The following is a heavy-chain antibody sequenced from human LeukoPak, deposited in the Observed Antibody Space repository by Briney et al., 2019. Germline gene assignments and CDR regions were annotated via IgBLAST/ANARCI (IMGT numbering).Heavy chain of an antibody. CDR2: ITRSSIYK. V-gene: IGHV3-21*01. D-gene: IGHD6-13*01. Sequence: GGSLRLSCAASGFTFSSYSMNWVRQAPGKGLEWVSCITRSSIYKYYADSVKDRFTISRDNSKNTLYLQMNSLRAEDTAVYYCAKDPRREAWAAAGPTYFDYWGQGTLVTVSS. CDR1: GFTFSSYS. J-gene: IGHJ4*02. CDR3: AKDPRREAWAAAGPTYFDY.